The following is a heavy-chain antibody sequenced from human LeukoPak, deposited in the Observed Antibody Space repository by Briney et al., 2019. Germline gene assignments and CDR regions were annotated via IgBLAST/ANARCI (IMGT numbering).Heavy chain of an antibody. D-gene: IGHD6-13*01. Sequence: SETLSLTCTASGGSISSCYWSWIRQPPGKGVEWSGYIYYSGGTNYNPSLKSRVTISVDTSKNQFSLKLSSVTAADTAVYYCARDSSWYDYWGQGTLVTVSS. CDR2: IYYSGGT. CDR1: GGSISSCY. V-gene: IGHV4-59*01. CDR3: ARDSSWYDY. J-gene: IGHJ4*02.